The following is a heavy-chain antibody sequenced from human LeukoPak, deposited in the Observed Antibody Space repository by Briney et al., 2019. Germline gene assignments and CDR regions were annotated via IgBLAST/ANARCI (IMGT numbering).Heavy chain of an antibody. V-gene: IGHV4-38-2*02. CDR1: GYSISSGYY. CDR3: ARDASRIQLRAFDI. D-gene: IGHD5-18*01. Sequence: SETLSLTCTVSGYSISSGYYWGWIRQPPGKGLEWIGSIYHSGSTYYNPSLKSRVTISVDMSKNQFPLKLSSVTAADAAVYYCARDASRIQLRAFDIWGQGTMVTVSS. CDR2: IYHSGST. J-gene: IGHJ3*02.